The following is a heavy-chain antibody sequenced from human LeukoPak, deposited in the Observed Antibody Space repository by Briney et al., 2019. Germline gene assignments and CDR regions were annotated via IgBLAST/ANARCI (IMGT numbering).Heavy chain of an antibody. Sequence: PSETLSLTCTVSGGSISSGDYYWRWIRQPPGTGLEWIGYIYYSGSTYYNPSLKSRVTISVDTSKNQFSLKLSSVTAADTAVYYCARGLRRDGYNFDYWGQGTLVTVSS. V-gene: IGHV4-30-4*01. J-gene: IGHJ4*02. CDR2: IYYSGST. D-gene: IGHD5-24*01. CDR1: GGSISSGDYY. CDR3: ARGLRRDGYNFDY.